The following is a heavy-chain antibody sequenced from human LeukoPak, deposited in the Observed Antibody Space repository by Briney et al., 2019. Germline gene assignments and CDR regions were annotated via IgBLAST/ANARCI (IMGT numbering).Heavy chain of an antibody. CDR2: MNRDGSEV. CDR1: GFPFAPFW. V-gene: IGHV3-7*04. CDR3: ARGIDEWLYLNY. Sequence: GSLRLSCAASGFPFAPFWMTWVRQAPGKGPEFVATMNRDGSEVAYGNSVRGRFTISRDNAKNSLYLQMYSLRAEDTAVYYCARGIDEWLYLNYWGQGALVTVSS. J-gene: IGHJ4*02. D-gene: IGHD3-3*01.